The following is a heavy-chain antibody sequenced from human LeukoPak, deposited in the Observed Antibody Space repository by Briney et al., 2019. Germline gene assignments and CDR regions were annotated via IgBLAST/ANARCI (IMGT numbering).Heavy chain of an antibody. CDR3: ARAREQQLVRYYYYGMDV. Sequence: ASVKVSCKASGYTXTSYYMHWVRQAPGQGLEWMGIINPSGGSTSYAQKFQGRVTMTRDTSTSTVYMELSSLRSEDTAVYYCARAREQQLVRYYYYGMDVWGQGTTVTVSS. CDR1: GYTXTSYY. CDR2: INPSGGST. V-gene: IGHV1-46*01. J-gene: IGHJ6*02. D-gene: IGHD6-13*01.